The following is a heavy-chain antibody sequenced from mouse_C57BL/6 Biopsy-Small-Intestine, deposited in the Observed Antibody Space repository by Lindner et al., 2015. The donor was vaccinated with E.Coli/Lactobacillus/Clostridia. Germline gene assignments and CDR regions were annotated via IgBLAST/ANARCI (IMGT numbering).Heavy chain of an antibody. CDR2: ISDGGSYT. D-gene: IGHD1-3*01. Sequence: VQLQESGGGLVKPGGSLKLSCAASGFTFSSYAMSWVRQTPEKRLEWVATISDGGSYTYYPDNVKGRFTISRDNAKNNLYLQMSHLKSEDTAMYYCARESGPAWFAYWGQGDSGHCLC. CDR3: ARESGPAWFAY. V-gene: IGHV5-4*01. J-gene: IGHJ3*01. CDR1: GFTFSSYA.